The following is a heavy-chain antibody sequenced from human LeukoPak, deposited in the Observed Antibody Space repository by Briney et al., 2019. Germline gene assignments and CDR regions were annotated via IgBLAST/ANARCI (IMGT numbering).Heavy chain of an antibody. D-gene: IGHD2-2*01. J-gene: IGHJ4*02. V-gene: IGHV1-18*01. CDR3: ARFVVYCSSTSCTNMGFDY. Sequence: ASVKVSCKASGYTFTSYGISWVRQAPGQGLEWMGWISAYNGNTNYAQKLQGRATMTIDTSTSTAYMELRSLRSDDTAVYYCARFVVYCSSTSCTNMGFDYWGQGTLVTVSS. CDR2: ISAYNGNT. CDR1: GYTFTSYG.